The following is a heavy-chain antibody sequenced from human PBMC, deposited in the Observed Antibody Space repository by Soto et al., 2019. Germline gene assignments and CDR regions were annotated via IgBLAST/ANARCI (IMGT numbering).Heavy chain of an antibody. D-gene: IGHD2-15*01. CDR1: GFTFTNAW. Sequence: EVQLVESGGGLVKPGESLRLSCAASGFTFTNAWMSWVRQAPGKGLEWVGRMKSKTDGGTTDYAAPVKGRFTISRDDSENTPYLQMNSLKTEDTAVYYCTTEQGYCSGGTCFYHFYGMDVWGQGTTVTVSS. V-gene: IGHV3-15*01. CDR3: TTEQGYCSGGTCFYHFYGMDV. J-gene: IGHJ6*02. CDR2: MKSKTDGGTT.